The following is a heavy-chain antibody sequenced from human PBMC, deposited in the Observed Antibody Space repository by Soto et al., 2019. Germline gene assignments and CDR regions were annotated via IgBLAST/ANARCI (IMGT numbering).Heavy chain of an antibody. CDR2: IYPGDSDT. CDR1: GYSFSNYW. V-gene: IGHV5-51*01. Sequence: PGESLTISCXGSGYSFSNYWIGWVRQMPGRGLACMGIIYPGDSDTRYSPSFQGQVTISADRSTSPAYLQWSSLKASDTARYYCARLSTTLGDYWGQGTLVTVSS. CDR3: ARLSTTLGDY. J-gene: IGHJ4*02. D-gene: IGHD1-26*01.